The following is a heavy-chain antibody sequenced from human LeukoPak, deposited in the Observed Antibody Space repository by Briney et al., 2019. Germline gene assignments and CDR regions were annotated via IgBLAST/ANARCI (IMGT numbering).Heavy chain of an antibody. CDR1: GFTGSSNY. V-gene: IGHV3-66*01. Sequence: PGGSLRLPCAASGFTGSSNYMSWLPHAPGKALEWVSVIYRGGSTYYADSVKGRFTISRDNSKNTLYLQMNSLRAEDTAVYYCARARGSYRADYFDYWAQGTLVSVSS. CDR3: ARARGSYRADYFDY. CDR2: IYRGGST. J-gene: IGHJ4*02. D-gene: IGHD3-16*02.